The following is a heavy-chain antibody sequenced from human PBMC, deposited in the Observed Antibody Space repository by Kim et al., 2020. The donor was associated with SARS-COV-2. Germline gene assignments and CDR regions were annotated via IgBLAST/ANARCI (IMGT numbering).Heavy chain of an antibody. J-gene: IGHJ4*02. CDR3: ASRSVYGDLDY. CDR2: I. D-gene: IGHD4-17*01. Sequence: IYYADSVKGRFTISRDNAKNSLFLQMNSLRAEDTAIYYCASRSVYGDLDYWGQGTLVTVSS. V-gene: IGHV3-21*01.